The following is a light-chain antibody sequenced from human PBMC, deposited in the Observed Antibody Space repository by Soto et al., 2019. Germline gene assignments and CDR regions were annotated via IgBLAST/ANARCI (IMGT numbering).Light chain of an antibody. CDR2: WAS. CDR3: QQYYTSPLT. CDR1: QSVLHSSNNKNY. V-gene: IGKV4-1*01. Sequence: DIVMTQSPDSLAVSLGERATINCKSSQSVLHSSNNKNYLAWYQQKPGQPPKLLIYWASTRESGVPDRFSGSGSGTDFTLTISGLQAEDVAVYSCQQYYTSPLTFGGGTKVEIK. J-gene: IGKJ4*01.